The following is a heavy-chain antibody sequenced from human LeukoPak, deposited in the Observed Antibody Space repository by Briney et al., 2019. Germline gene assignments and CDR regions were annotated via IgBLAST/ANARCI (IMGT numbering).Heavy chain of an antibody. CDR2: ISSSSSYI. Sequence: GGSLRLSCAASGFTFSGYSMNWVRQAPGKGLEWVSSISSSSSYIYYADSVKGRFTISRDNAKNSLYLQMNSLRAEDTAVYYCAREKVITMVRGVFDYWGQGTLVTVSS. CDR1: GFTFSGYS. J-gene: IGHJ4*02. CDR3: AREKVITMVRGVFDY. V-gene: IGHV3-21*01. D-gene: IGHD3-10*01.